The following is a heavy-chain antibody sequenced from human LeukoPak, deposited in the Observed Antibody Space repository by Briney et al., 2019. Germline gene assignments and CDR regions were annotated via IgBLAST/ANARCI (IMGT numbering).Heavy chain of an antibody. D-gene: IGHD2-21*01. CDR2: IIPILGIA. Sequence: ASVKVSCKASGGTFSSYTISWVRQAPGQGLEWMGRIIPILGIANYAQKFQGRVTITADKSTSTAYMELSSLRSEDPAVYYCARDLLGVVVIAHNWFDPWGQGTLVTVSS. V-gene: IGHV1-69*04. CDR1: GGTFSSYT. J-gene: IGHJ5*02. CDR3: ARDLLGVVVIAHNWFDP.